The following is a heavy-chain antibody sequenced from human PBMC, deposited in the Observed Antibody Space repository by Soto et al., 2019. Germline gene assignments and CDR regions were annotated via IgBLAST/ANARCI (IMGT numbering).Heavy chain of an antibody. J-gene: IGHJ1*01. CDR1: GFSFSTYW. Sequence: EVQLVESGGGLVQPGGSLRLSCAASGFSFSTYWMYWVRQAPGKGLVWVSRINVDGNTINYADSVKGRFTVSRDNAKNTLYLQMTSLRAEGAAVYYCARDDGRQGPEYFHHWGQGTLVTVSS. D-gene: IGHD2-8*01. V-gene: IGHV3-74*01. CDR3: ARDDGRQGPEYFHH. CDR2: INVDGNTI.